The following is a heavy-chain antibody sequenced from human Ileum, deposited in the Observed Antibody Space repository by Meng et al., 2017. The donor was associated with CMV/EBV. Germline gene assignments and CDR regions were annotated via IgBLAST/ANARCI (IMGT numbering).Heavy chain of an antibody. Sequence: CAAAEFTFSDYYMTWIRQAPGKGLEWVSYISNSGGTMYYADSVKGRFTISRDDAKNSLYLQMNSLRAEDTAIYYCARAWRQKNAFEYWGQGTMVTVSS. J-gene: IGHJ3*01. CDR2: ISNSGGTM. D-gene: IGHD3-3*01. CDR1: EFTFSDYY. CDR3: ARAWRQKNAFEY. V-gene: IGHV3-11*01.